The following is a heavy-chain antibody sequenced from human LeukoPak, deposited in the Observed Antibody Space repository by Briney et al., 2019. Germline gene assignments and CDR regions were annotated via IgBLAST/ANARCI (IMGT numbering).Heavy chain of an antibody. CDR1: GFTFSSYE. Sequence: GGSLRLSCAASGFTFSSYEMNWVRQAPGKGLEWVSYISSGSTIYYADSVKGRFTISRDNANNSLYLQMNSLRAEDTAVYYCARDVVEQQLDLDYWGQGTLVTVSS. D-gene: IGHD6-13*01. V-gene: IGHV3-48*03. CDR3: ARDVVEQQLDLDY. J-gene: IGHJ4*02. CDR2: ISSGSTI.